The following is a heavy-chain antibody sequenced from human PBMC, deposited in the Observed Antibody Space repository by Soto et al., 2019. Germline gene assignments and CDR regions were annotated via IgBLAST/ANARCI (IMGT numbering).Heavy chain of an antibody. CDR1: GFTVSSNC. CDR3: AAVGRYFDWPSEYDY. D-gene: IGHD3-9*01. CDR2: IYSGGST. V-gene: IGHV3-53*01. Sequence: GGSLRLSCAASGFTVSSNCMSWVRQAPGKGLEWVSVIYSGGSTYYADSVKGRFTISRDNSKNTLYLQMNSLRAEDTAVYYCAAVGRYFDWPSEYDYWGQGTLVTVSS. J-gene: IGHJ4*02.